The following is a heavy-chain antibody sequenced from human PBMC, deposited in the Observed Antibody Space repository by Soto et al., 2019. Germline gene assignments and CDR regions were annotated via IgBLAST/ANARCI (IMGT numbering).Heavy chain of an antibody. CDR3: ARGLSSYGDYINWYFDL. V-gene: IGHV1-8*01. Sequence: QVQLVQSGAEVKKPGASVKVSCKASGYTFTNYDINWVRQATGQGLEWVGWMNPNSGHTGFAQKFQGRVTMTRDTSISTAYMELSSLSSEDTAVYYCARGLSSYGDYINWYFDLWGRGTLVTVSS. D-gene: IGHD4-17*01. CDR2: MNPNSGHT. CDR1: GYTFTNYD. J-gene: IGHJ2*01.